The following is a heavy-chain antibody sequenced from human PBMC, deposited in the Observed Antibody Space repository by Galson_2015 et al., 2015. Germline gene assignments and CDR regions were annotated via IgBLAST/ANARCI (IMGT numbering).Heavy chain of an antibody. CDR1: GFSLRTSGVG. CDR2: IYWDDDK. Sequence: PALVKPTQTLTLTCTFSGFSLRTSGVGVGWIRQPPGKALEWLALIYWDDDKRYSPSLKSRLTITKGTSKNQVVLIMTNMDPVDTATYYCARGWSGYYRLDYWGQGTLVTVSS. V-gene: IGHV2-5*02. D-gene: IGHD3-3*01. J-gene: IGHJ4*02. CDR3: ARGWSGYYRLDY.